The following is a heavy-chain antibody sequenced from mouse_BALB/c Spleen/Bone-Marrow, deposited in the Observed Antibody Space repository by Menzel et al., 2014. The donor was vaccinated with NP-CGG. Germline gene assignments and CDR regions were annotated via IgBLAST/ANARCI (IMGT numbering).Heavy chain of an antibody. V-gene: IGHV14-3*02. CDR3: ARRAARATGFAY. CDR2: IDPANGNT. CDR1: GFNIKDTY. Sequence: VTLKEWGAELVKPGASVKLSCTASGFNIKDTYMHWVKQRPEQGLEWIGRIDPANGNTKYDPKFQGKATITADTSSNTASLQLSSLTSEDTAVYYCARRAARATGFAYWGQGTLVTVSA. D-gene: IGHD3-1*01. J-gene: IGHJ3*01.